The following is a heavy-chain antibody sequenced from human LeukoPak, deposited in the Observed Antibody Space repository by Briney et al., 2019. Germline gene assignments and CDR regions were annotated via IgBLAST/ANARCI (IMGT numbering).Heavy chain of an antibody. CDR1: GFIASSNY. Sequence: GGSLRLSCTASGFIASSNYMSWVRQAPGKGLEWVSLIYSGGSTYYADSVMGRSTISRDKSNNTLYLQMNSLRAEDTAVYYCATGGRSGVAFESWGQGTLVTVST. J-gene: IGHJ4*02. CDR2: IYSGGST. CDR3: ATGGRSGVAFES. D-gene: IGHD3-3*01. V-gene: IGHV3-53*01.